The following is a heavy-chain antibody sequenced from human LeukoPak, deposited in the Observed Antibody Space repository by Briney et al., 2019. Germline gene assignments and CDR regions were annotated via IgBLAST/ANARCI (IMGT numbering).Heavy chain of an antibody. D-gene: IGHD1-26*01. CDR1: GFTFSSYA. J-gene: IGHJ4*02. CDR3: AGVLSELKLIDY. CDR2: ISYDGSNK. Sequence: GRSLRLSCAASGFTFSSYAMHWVRQAPGKGLEWVAVISYDGSNKYYADSVKGRFTISRDNSKNTLYLQMNSLRAEDTAVYYCAGVLSELKLIDYWGQGTLVTVSS. V-gene: IGHV3-30*04.